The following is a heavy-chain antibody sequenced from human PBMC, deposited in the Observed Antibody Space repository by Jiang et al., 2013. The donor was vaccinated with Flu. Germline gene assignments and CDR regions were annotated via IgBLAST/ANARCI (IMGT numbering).Heavy chain of an antibody. CDR2: IKQDGSEK. J-gene: IGHJ5*02. CDR3: ARVRKQLVEGGWFDP. D-gene: IGHD6-6*01. V-gene: IGHV3-7*03. CDR1: GFTFSSYW. Sequence: SLRLSCAASGFTFSSYWMSWVRQAPGKGLEWVANIKQDGSEKYYVDSVKGRFTISRDNAKNSLYLQMNSLRAEDTAVYYCARVRKQLVEGGWFDPWGQGTLVTVSS.